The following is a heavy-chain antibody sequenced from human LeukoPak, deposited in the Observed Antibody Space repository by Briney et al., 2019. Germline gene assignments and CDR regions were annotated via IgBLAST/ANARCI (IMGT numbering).Heavy chain of an antibody. CDR1: GFTFSSYS. CDR2: ISSSSSYI. J-gene: IGHJ3*02. D-gene: IGHD5-18*01. Sequence: GGSLRLSCAASGFTFSSYSMNWVRQSPGNGLEWFSSISSSSSYIYYAESVKGRFTISRDNAKNSLYLQMNSLRAEDTAVYYCARVDTSMVGAFDIWGQGTMVTVSS. CDR3: ARVDTSMVGAFDI. V-gene: IGHV3-21*01.